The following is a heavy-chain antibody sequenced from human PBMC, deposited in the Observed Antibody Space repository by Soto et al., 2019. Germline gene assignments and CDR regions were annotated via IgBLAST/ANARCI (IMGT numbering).Heavy chain of an antibody. CDR3: ARDTSLLGLDY. CDR1: GLTFSSCS. J-gene: IGHJ4*02. V-gene: IGHV3-48*02. CDR2: ISPSGSTI. Sequence: EVQLVESGGGLVQPGGSLRLSCAASGLTFSSCSMNWVRQAPGKGLEWVSYISPSGSTIYYADSVKGRFTISRDNAKNSLYLLMNSLRDEDTAVYYCARDTSLLGLDYWGQGTLVTVSS. D-gene: IGHD2-15*01.